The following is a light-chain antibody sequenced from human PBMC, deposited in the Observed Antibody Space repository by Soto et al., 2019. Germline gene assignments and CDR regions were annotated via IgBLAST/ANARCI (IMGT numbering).Light chain of an antibody. V-gene: IGLV2-14*01. Sequence: QSALTQPASVSGSPGQSITISCTGTSSDVGGYNYVSWHQQHPGKAPKLMIFEVSYRPSGVSDRFSGSESGNTASLTISGLQADDEADYYCSSNTRSSLYVFGTGTKVTVL. CDR1: SSDVGGYNY. J-gene: IGLJ1*01. CDR2: EVS. CDR3: SSNTRSSLYV.